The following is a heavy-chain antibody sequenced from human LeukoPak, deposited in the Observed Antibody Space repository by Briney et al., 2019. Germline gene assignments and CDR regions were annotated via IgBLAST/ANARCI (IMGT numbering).Heavy chain of an antibody. J-gene: IGHJ4*02. V-gene: IGHV1-18*01. CDR1: GYTFTSYG. Sequence: GASVKVSCKASGYTFTSYGISWVRQAPGQGLEWMGWISAYNGNTNYAQKLQGRATMTTDTSTSTAYMELRSLRSDDTAVYYCARVPYSSSPKHYFDYWGQGTLVTVSS. D-gene: IGHD6-13*01. CDR3: ARVPYSSSPKHYFDY. CDR2: ISAYNGNT.